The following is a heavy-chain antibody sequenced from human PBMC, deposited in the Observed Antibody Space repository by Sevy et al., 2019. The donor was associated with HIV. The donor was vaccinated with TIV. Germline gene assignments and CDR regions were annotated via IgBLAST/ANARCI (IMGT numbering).Heavy chain of an antibody. D-gene: IGHD5-18*01. CDR2: ISGSGGST. V-gene: IGHV3-23*01. Sequence: GGSLRLSCAASGSTFSSYALSWVRQAPGKGLEWVSAISGSGGSTYYADSVKGRFTISRDNSKNTLYLQMNSLRAEDTAVYYCAKAGGDGIPSWEDYWGQGTLVTVSS. CDR3: AKAGGDGIPSWEDY. CDR1: GSTFSSYA. J-gene: IGHJ4*02.